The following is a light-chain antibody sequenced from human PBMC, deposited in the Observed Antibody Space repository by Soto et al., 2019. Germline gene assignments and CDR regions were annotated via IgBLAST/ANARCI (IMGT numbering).Light chain of an antibody. CDR3: QQYYDTLYT. Sequence: DIVMTQSPDSLAVSLGERVTINCKSSQSVLHSPNNKNYLAWYQQKAGQPPKLLIYWASIRQSGVPARFRGSGSGTDFTLTIDSLQTEDVAVYFCQQYYDTLYTFGQGTKLEIK. V-gene: IGKV4-1*01. J-gene: IGKJ2*01. CDR1: QSVLHSPNNKNY. CDR2: WAS.